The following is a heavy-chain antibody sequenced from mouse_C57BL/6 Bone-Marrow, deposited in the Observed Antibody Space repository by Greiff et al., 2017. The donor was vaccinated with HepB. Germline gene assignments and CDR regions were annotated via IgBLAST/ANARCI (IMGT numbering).Heavy chain of an antibody. CDR2: INSDGGST. J-gene: IGHJ3*01. D-gene: IGHD1-1*01. CDR1: EYEFPSHD. Sequence: EVKLMESGGGLVQPGESLKLSCESNEYEFPSHDMSWVRKTPEKRLELVAAINSDGGSTYYPDTMERRFIISRDNTKKTLYLQMSSLRSEDTALYYCARHGGYYGSSPPWFAYWGQGTLVTVSA. CDR3: ARHGGYYGSSPPWFAY. V-gene: IGHV5-2*01.